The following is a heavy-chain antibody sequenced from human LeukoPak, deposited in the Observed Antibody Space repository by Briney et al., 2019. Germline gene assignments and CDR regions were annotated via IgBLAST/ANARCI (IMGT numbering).Heavy chain of an antibody. V-gene: IGHV1-46*01. CDR2: INPSGGST. CDR3: ARDGAAGTAYLYYYYMDV. Sequence: ASVKVSCKASGYTFTSYYMHWVRQAPGQGLEWMGIINPSGGSTSYAQKFQGRVTMTRDTSTSTVYMELSSLRSEDTAVYYCARDGAAGTAYLYYYYMDVWGKGTTVTISS. J-gene: IGHJ6*03. CDR1: GYTFTSYY. D-gene: IGHD6-13*01.